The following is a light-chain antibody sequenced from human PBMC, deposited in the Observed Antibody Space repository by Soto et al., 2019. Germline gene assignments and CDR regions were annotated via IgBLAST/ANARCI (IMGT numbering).Light chain of an antibody. Sequence: EIVMTQSPATLSVSQGERATLSCRASQSFSILLAWYQQKPGQAPRLLIHGATTRATGIPARFSGSGSGTEFTLTISSLQSEDFAVYYCQQYNNWPRTFGQGTKVDI. V-gene: IGKV3-15*01. J-gene: IGKJ1*01. CDR1: QSFSIL. CDR2: GAT. CDR3: QQYNNWPRT.